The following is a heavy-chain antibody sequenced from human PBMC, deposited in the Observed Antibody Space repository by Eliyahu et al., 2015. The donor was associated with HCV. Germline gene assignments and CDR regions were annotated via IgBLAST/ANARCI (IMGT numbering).Heavy chain of an antibody. V-gene: IGHV1-8*01. J-gene: IGHJ6*02. Sequence: INWVRQATGQGLEWMGWMNPNSGNTGYAQKFQGRVTMTRNTSISTAYMELSSLRSEDTAVYYCARGGYQLLPPKYYYYYGMDVWGQGTTVTVSS. CDR2: MNPNSGNT. CDR3: ARGGYQLLPPKYYYYYGMDV. D-gene: IGHD2-2*01.